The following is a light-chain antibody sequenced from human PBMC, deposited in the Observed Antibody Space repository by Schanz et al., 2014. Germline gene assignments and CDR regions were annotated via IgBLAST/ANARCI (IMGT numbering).Light chain of an antibody. CDR1: QSVLYSSNNKNY. J-gene: IGKJ5*01. CDR2: WAS. Sequence: DIVMTQSPDSLAVSLGERATINCKSSQSVLYSSNNKNYLAWYQQKPGQPPKLLIYWASTRESGVPDRFSGSGSGTDFTLTISSLQAEDVAVYYCQQYYSTLTSGQGTRLEIK. CDR3: QQYYSTLT. V-gene: IGKV4-1*01.